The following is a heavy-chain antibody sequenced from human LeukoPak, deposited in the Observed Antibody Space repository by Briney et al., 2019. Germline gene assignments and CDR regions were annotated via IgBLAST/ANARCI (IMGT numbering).Heavy chain of an antibody. J-gene: IGHJ6*02. Sequence: PGGSLGLSCAASGFTFSSYSMNWVRQAPGKGLEWVSSISSSSSYIYYADSVKGRFTISRDNAKNSLYLQMNSLRAEDTAVYYCARDRLEYYYGMDVWGQGTTVTVSS. V-gene: IGHV3-21*01. CDR2: ISSSSSYI. CDR3: ARDRLEYYYGMDV. D-gene: IGHD6-19*01. CDR1: GFTFSSYS.